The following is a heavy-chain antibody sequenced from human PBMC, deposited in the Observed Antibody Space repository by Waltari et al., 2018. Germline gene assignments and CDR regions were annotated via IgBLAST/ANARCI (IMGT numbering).Heavy chain of an antibody. V-gene: IGHV3-7*01. CDR1: GFTLSNYW. CDR3: VRNRGWQQFDF. Sequence: EVQLVESGGGLVQPGGSLRLSCAVSGFTLSNYWMGWVRQAPGKGLEWVGGRNEDGGRKDYVDSVKGRFTISRDNAKSTLYLQMNSLRAEDTAVFYCVRNRGWQQFDFWGQGTLVTVSS. J-gene: IGHJ4*02. CDR2: RNEDGGRK. D-gene: IGHD2-15*01.